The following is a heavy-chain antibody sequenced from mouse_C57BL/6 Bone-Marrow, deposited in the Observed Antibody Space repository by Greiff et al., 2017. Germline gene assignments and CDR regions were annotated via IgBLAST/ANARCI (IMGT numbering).Heavy chain of an antibody. V-gene: IGHV1-50*01. CDR2: IDPSDSYT. CDR1: GYTFTSYW. J-gene: IGHJ1*03. D-gene: IGHD2-3*01. CDR3: ARHDGYSHWYFDV. Sequence: QVQLQQPGAELVKPGASVKLSCKASGYTFTSYWMQWVKQRPGQGLEWIGEIDPSDSYTNYNQKFKGKATLTVDTSSSTAYMQLSSLTSEDSAVYYCARHDGYSHWYFDVWGTGTTVTVSS.